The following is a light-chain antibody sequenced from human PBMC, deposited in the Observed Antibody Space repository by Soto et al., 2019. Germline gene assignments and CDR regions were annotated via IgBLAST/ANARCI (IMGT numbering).Light chain of an antibody. CDR3: QSYDSSLVYV. CDR1: GSNIGAGYD. V-gene: IGLV1-40*01. Sequence: QSVRTQPPSVSGAPGQRVTISWTGGGSNIGAGYDVHWYQQLPGTAPQLLIYVNNNRPSGVPDRFSGSKSGTSASLAITGLQAEDEADYYCQSYDSSLVYVFGTGTKLTVL. J-gene: IGLJ1*01. CDR2: VNN.